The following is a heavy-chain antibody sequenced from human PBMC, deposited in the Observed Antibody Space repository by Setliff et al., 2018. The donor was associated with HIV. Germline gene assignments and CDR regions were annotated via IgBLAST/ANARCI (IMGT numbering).Heavy chain of an antibody. Sequence: GGSLRLPCPAPGFTLSSYPMHWVRQAPGKGLEWVSYITGAGSGIDYADSVKGRFTVSRDNAKNSLFLQMNNLTVDDTGLYFCARDLWGAYNGYLHYWGRGTLVTVSS. V-gene: IGHV3-21*01. CDR3: ARDLWGAYNGYLHY. J-gene: IGHJ4*02. CDR1: GFTLSSYP. CDR2: ITGAGSGI. D-gene: IGHD1-20*01.